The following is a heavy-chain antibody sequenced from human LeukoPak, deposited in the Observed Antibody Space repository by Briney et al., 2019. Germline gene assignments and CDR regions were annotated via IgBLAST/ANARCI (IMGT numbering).Heavy chain of an antibody. CDR1: GFTFSSYD. D-gene: IGHD6-19*01. Sequence: GGSLRLSCAASGFTFSSYDMSWVRQAPGKGLEWVSTISASGGSTHYADSVKGRLTISRDNSKNTLYLQMSRLRAEDTAVYYCAKGDSSGWFYFDYWGQGTLVTVPS. CDR2: ISASGGST. V-gene: IGHV3-23*01. J-gene: IGHJ4*02. CDR3: AKGDSSGWFYFDY.